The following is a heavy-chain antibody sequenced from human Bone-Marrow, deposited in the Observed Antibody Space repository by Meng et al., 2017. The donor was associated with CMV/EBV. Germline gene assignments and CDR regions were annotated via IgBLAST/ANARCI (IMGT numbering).Heavy chain of an antibody. CDR1: GFTFRNYW. V-gene: IGHV3-74*01. CDR3: ARDGGVAEGY. Sequence: GQLVEAGGGLVQPGGSLRLSCAASGFTFRNYWMHWVRQVPGEGLVWVSRISTDGSDTSYADSVKGRFTISRDNAKNTLYLQMNSLRGDDTAVYFCARDGGVAEGYWGQGTLVTVSS. CDR2: ISTDGSDT. J-gene: IGHJ4*02. D-gene: IGHD6-19*01.